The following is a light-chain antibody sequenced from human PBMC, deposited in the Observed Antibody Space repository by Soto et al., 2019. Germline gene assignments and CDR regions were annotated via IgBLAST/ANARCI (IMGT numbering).Light chain of an antibody. V-gene: IGKV1-39*01. CDR3: QQSYGTQFT. CDR2: AAS. J-gene: IGKJ3*01. CDR1: RNINNY. Sequence: DIQMTQSPSSLSASVGDRVTLTCRASRNINNYLNWYRQMPGKAPKLLIYAASRLQSGVPARFSGSGSGTDFTLIIASLQPEDFAMYYCQQSYGTQFTFGPGTRVNI.